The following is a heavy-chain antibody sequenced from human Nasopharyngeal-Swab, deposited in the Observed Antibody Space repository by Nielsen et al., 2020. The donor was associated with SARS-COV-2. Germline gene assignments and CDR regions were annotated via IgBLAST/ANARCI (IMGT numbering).Heavy chain of an antibody. CDR2: INPNSGNT. V-gene: IGHV1-2*02. J-gene: IGHJ5*02. Sequence: ASVKVSCKGSGYIFTDYYIHWVRQAPGQGLEWMGWINPNSGNTDYTQKFQGRVTMTRDTSISTVYMELSGLRSDDTAIYYCARGDRISSSPRGWFGPWGQRTLVTVSS. D-gene: IGHD3-3*02. CDR3: ARGDRISSSPRGWFGP. CDR1: GYIFTDYY.